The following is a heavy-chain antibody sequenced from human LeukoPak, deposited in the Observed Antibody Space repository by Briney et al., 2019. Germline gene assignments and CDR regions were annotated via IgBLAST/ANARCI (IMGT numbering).Heavy chain of an antibody. CDR3: ARDGIRSYVRPYGLDV. D-gene: IGHD3-10*02. CDR2: IHYSGST. J-gene: IGHJ6*02. Sequence: SETLSLTCTVSGDSISSHYWNWIRQPPGKGLEWLGYIHYSGSTNYNPSLKSRVTISVDTSKNQFSLRLSSVTAADTAVYYCARDGIRSYVRPYGLDVWGQGTTVIVSS. CDR1: GDSISSHY. V-gene: IGHV4-59*11.